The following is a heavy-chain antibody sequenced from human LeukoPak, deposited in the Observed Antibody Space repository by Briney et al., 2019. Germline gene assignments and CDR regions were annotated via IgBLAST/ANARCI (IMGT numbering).Heavy chain of an antibody. J-gene: IGHJ5*02. V-gene: IGHV4-38-2*02. D-gene: IGHD1-26*01. CDR1: GYSISSGYY. CDR2: IYHTGNT. Sequence: SETLSLTCTVSGYSISSGYYWGWFRQPPGKSLEWIGSIYHTGNTYYNPSLKSRLTISVDTSKNQFSLNLSSVTAADTAVYYCARGLIVGATWGENSNCFDPWGQGTLVTVSS. CDR3: ARGLIVGATWGENSNCFDP.